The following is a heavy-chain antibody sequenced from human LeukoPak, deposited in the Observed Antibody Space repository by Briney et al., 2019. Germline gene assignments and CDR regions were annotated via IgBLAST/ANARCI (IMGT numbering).Heavy chain of an antibody. J-gene: IGHJ4*02. Sequence: PGGSLRLSCAASGFTFSSYAMRWVRQAPGKGLEWVSYISSSGSTIYYADSVKGRFTISRDNAKNSLYLQMNSLGAEDTAVYYCARGGVCSSTSCYRRHFDYWGQGTLVTVSS. CDR2: ISSSGSTI. V-gene: IGHV3-48*03. D-gene: IGHD2-2*01. CDR3: ARGGVCSSTSCYRRHFDY. CDR1: GFTFSSYA.